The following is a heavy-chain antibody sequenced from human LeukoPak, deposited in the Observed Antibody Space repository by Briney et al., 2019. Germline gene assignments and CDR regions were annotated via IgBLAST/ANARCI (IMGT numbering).Heavy chain of an antibody. CDR3: AMTPGWYSFDP. Sequence: PGGSLRLSCAASGFTFSSYAMHWVRQAPGKGLEWVAVISYDGSNKYYADSVKGRFTISRDNAKNSLYLQMNSLRAEDTAVYYCAMTPGWYSFDPWGQGTLVTVSS. V-gene: IGHV3-30-3*01. J-gene: IGHJ5*02. CDR2: ISYDGSNK. CDR1: GFTFSSYA. D-gene: IGHD6-19*01.